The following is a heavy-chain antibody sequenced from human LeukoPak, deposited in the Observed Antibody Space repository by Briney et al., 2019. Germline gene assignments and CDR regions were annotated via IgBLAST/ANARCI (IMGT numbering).Heavy chain of an antibody. CDR2: IGGHETDT. CDR3: AKVVWFGELDY. D-gene: IGHD3-10*01. CDR1: GFTVNDYA. V-gene: IGHV3-23*01. J-gene: IGHJ4*02. Sequence: EGSLRLSCVVSGFTVNDYAINWVRQAPGKGLEWVSGIGGHETDTHYTDSVRGRFTISRDNSKNTLYLQMNSLRAEDTAVYYCAKVVWFGELDYWGQGTLVTVSS.